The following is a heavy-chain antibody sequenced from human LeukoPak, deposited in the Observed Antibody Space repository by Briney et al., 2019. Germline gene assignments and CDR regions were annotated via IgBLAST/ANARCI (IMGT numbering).Heavy chain of an antibody. CDR3: ATSGSYRDY. CDR1: GGSFSGYN. J-gene: IGHJ4*02. D-gene: IGHD1-26*01. Sequence: SETLSLTCAVHGGSFSGYNWSWLRQPPGKGLEWIGEINQSGSTNYNPSLKSRVTISADTSKNQFSLKLSSVTAADTAAYYCATSGSYRDYWGQGTLVTVSS. V-gene: IGHV4-34*01. CDR2: INQSGST.